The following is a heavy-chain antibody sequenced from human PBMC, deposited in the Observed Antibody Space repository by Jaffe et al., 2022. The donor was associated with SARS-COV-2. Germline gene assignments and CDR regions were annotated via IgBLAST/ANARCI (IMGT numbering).Heavy chain of an antibody. CDR1: GGSISSSSYY. D-gene: IGHD2-15*01. CDR3: ASPSTLYCSGGSCYDY. J-gene: IGHJ4*02. V-gene: IGHV4-39*01. Sequence: QLQLQESGPGLVKPSETLSLTCTVSGGSISSSSYYWGWIRQPPGKGLEWIGSIYYSGSTYYNPSLKSRVTISVDTSKNQFSLKLSSVTAADTAVYYCASPSTLYCSGGSCYDYWGQGTLVTVSS. CDR2: IYYSGST.